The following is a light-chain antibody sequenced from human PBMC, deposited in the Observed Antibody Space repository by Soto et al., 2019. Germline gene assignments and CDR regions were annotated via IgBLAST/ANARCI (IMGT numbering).Light chain of an antibody. V-gene: IGKV4-1*01. CDR1: QNVFSNSNNKNY. J-gene: IGKJ4*01. CDR3: QQYYGSPLT. CDR2: WAS. Sequence: DIVMTQSPYSLDVSLGERATINCKSSQNVFSNSNNKNYLAWFQQKPGQPPKLLIYWASTRESGVPDRFSGSGSGTEFTLTISSLQAEDVAVYYCQQYYGSPLTFGGGTKVDIK.